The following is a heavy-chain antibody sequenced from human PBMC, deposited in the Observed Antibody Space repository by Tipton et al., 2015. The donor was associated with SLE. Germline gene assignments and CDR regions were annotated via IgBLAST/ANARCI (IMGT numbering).Heavy chain of an antibody. J-gene: IGHJ4*02. V-gene: IGHV1-8*02. CDR3: ARGVLWIRESKAYYFDY. CDR2: MNPNSGNT. D-gene: IGHD3-10*01. Sequence: VQLVQSGPEVKKPGASVKVSCKASGYTFTSYDINWVRQATGQGLEWMGWMNPNSGNTGYAQKFAGRVTMTRDTSINTAYMELSSLRSEDTAVYYCARGVLWIRESKAYYFDYWGQRTLVTVSS. CDR1: GYTFTSYD.